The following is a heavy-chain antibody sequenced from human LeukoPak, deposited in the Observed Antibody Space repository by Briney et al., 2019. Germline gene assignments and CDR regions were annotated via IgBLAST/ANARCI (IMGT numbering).Heavy chain of an antibody. J-gene: IGHJ4*02. D-gene: IGHD1-26*01. CDR2: ISTYNGDT. CDR1: GYTFTSNY. CDR3: ARDTGSSPGDY. Sequence: ASVKVSCKAFGYTFTSNYMHWVRQAPGQGLEWMGWISTYNGDTNYAQNLQGRVTMTTDTSTSTAYMDLRSLRSDDTAVYYCARDTGSSPGDYWGQGTLVTVSS. V-gene: IGHV1-18*04.